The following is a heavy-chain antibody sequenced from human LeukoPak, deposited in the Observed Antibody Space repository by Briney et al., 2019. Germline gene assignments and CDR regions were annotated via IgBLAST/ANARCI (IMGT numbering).Heavy chain of an antibody. D-gene: IGHD3-22*01. CDR3: ARQRSSGYPGDY. J-gene: IGHJ4*02. V-gene: IGHV4-34*01. CDR1: GGSFSGYY. CDR2: INHSGST. Sequence: SETLSLTCAVYGGSFSGYYWSWIRQPPGKGLEWIGEINHSGSTNYNPSLKSRVTISVDTSKNQFSLKLSSVTAADTAVYYCARQRSSGYPGDYWGQGTLVTVSS.